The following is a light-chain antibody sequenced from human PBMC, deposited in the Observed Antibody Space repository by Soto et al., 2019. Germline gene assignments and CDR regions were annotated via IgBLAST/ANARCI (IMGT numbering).Light chain of an antibody. CDR2: GAS. Sequence: EIVLTQSPGTLSLSPGERATLSCRASQSVSSSYLAWYQQKPGQAPRPLIYGASSRAIGIPDRFSGSGSGTDFTLTISRLEPEDCAVYYCQQYGSSPWTFGQGNKVEIK. CDR1: QSVSSSY. V-gene: IGKV3-20*01. CDR3: QQYGSSPWT. J-gene: IGKJ1*01.